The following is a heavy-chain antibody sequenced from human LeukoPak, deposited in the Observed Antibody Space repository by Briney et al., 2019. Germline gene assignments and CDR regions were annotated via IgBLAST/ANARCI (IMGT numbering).Heavy chain of an antibody. CDR3: ARDGDGDYVFSYYFDY. CDR2: ISGSGGST. J-gene: IGHJ4*02. CDR1: GFTFSSYG. D-gene: IGHD4-17*01. Sequence: AGGSLRLSCAASGFTFSSYGMSWVRQAPGKGLEWVSAISGSGGSTYYADSVKGRFTISRDNSKNTLYLQMNSLRVEDTAVYYCARDGDGDYVFSYYFDYWGQGTLVTVSS. V-gene: IGHV3-23*01.